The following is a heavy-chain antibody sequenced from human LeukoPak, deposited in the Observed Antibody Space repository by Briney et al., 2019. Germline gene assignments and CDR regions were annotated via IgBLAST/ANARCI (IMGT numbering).Heavy chain of an antibody. CDR1: GDSISSGDYY. CDR2: ISSSGST. V-gene: IGHV4-61*02. D-gene: IGHD3-22*01. J-gene: IGHJ3*02. Sequence: SETLSLTCTVSGDSISSGDYYWSWIRQPAGKGLEWIGRISSSGSTNYNPSLKSRVTISVDTSKNQFPLKLSSVTAADTAVYFCARGPYSYDSSGAFDIWGQGTMVTVSS. CDR3: ARGPYSYDSSGAFDI.